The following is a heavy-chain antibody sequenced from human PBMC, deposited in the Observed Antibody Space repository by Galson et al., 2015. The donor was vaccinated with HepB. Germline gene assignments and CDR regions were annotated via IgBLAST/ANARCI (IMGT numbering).Heavy chain of an antibody. V-gene: IGHV3-48*01. J-gene: IGHJ6*02. CDR1: GVTIPSYS. CDR3: ARNPSSYDYYNMDV. Sequence: SLRLSCAASGVTIPSYSMNWVRKAPGKGLEWLAYISAGSTTIYYADSVKGRFTISRDNAKNFLYLHMNSLRGEDTAVYYCARNPSSYDYYNMDVWGRGTTVTVSS. CDR2: ISAGSTTI.